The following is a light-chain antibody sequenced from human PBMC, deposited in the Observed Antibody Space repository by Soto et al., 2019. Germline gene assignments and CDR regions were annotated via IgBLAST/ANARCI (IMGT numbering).Light chain of an antibody. CDR1: QSVSSSY. Sequence: EIVLTQSPGTLSLSPGERATLSCRASQSVSSSYLAWYQQKPGQAPRLLISRAFIGATGIPDRFSGSGSGTDFTLTISRLESEDFAVYYCQVYGRSPLNLTFGPGTKVDIK. CDR2: RAF. V-gene: IGKV3-20*01. CDR3: QVYGRSPLNLT. J-gene: IGKJ1*01.